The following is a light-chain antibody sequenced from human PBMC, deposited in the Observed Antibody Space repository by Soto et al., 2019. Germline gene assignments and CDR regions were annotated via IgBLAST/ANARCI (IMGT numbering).Light chain of an antibody. CDR2: GAS. CDR1: QSVSSN. Sequence: EIVMTQSPDTLSVSPGERATLSCRASQSVSSNLAWYQQKPGQAPRLLIYGASTMATGIPARLSGNGSGTEFTITISSLQSEDFAVYYCQQYNNWPITFGQGTRLEIK. CDR3: QQYNNWPIT. V-gene: IGKV3-15*01. J-gene: IGKJ5*01.